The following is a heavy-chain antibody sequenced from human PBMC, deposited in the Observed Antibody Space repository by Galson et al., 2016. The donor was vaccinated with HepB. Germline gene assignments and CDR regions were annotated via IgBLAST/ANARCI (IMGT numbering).Heavy chain of an antibody. CDR3: AKEQGPGPYFDY. V-gene: IGHV3-23*01. Sequence: SLRLSCAASGFTFSSYAMSWVRQVPGKGLEWVSSISSSGGSTFYADSVKGRFIISRDNSKNTLYVQMHSLRGEDTAIYYCAKEQGPGPYFDYWGQGTLVTVSS. J-gene: IGHJ4*02. CDR2: ISSSGGST. CDR1: GFTFSSYA.